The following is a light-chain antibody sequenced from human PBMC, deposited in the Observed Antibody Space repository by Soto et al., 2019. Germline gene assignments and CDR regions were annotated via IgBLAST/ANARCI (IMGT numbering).Light chain of an antibody. CDR3: QTWGTGIRV. CDR2: LNSDDRH. Sequence: QLVLTQSTSASASLGASVKLTCTLSSEHSSFAIAWHKQQPEKGPRYLMKLNSDDRHSKGDGIPDRFSGSRAGAERYLTISSLQSEDEADYYCQTWGTGIRVFGGGTKLTVL. J-gene: IGLJ2*01. V-gene: IGLV4-69*01. CDR1: SEHSSFA.